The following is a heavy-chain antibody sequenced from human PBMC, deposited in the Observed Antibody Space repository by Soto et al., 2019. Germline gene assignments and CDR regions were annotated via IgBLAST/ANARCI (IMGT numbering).Heavy chain of an antibody. CDR1: GYTFTSYY. CDR3: ARDLRYYAEPYTWFDP. CDR2: INPSDNTT. Sequence: QVQLVQSGAEVKKPGASVKVSCKASGYTFTSYYIHWVRQAPGQGLEWMGIINPSDNTTTYAQKFQGRVTMTWDTSTTTVYMELSSLRSDDTAVYYCARDLRYYAEPYTWFDPWGQGTLVTVSS. V-gene: IGHV1-46*01. J-gene: IGHJ5*02. D-gene: IGHD3-10*01.